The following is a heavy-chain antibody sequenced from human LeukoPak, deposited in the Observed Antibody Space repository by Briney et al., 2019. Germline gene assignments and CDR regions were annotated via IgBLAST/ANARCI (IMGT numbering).Heavy chain of an antibody. V-gene: IGHV3-23*01. CDR2: ISGRGSNV. J-gene: IGHJ3*02. CDR1: GFSFSSYG. Sequence: GGSLRLSCAASGFSFSSYGMGWVRQAPGKGLEWVSAISGRGSNVYYADSVKGRFTISRDNSKNTLYLQMNSLRAEDTAIYYRAKVTQYCGSTSCIRDGFDIWGQGTLVTVS. CDR3: AKVTQYCGSTSCIRDGFDI. D-gene: IGHD2-2*01.